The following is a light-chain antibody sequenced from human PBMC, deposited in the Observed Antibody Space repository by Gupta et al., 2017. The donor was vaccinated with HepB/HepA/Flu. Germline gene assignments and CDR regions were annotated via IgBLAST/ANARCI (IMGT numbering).Light chain of an antibody. V-gene: IGKV3-11*01. J-gene: IGKJ4*02. CDR3: QQCYNWPLT. CDR2: DVS. Sequence: ILLRHPPATLSFSPGEGATLSCRASQNISSYLAWYQEKPGLSPRLLMFDVSKRATDIPGRFSGGGSGTEFILTISSLESEDFAVYYCQQCYNWPLTFGGGTKVEIK. CDR1: QNISSY.